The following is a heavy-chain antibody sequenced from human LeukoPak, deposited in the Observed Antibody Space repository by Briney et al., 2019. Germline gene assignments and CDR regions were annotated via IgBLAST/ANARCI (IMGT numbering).Heavy chain of an antibody. CDR2: INHSGST. Sequence: SETLSLTCAVYGGSLSGYYWSWIRQPPGKGLEWIGEINHSGSTNYNPSLKSRVTISVDTSKNQFSLKLSSVTAADTAVYYCARHHSHYYGSGRYYNDYYYMDVWGKGTTVTVSS. J-gene: IGHJ6*03. V-gene: IGHV4-34*01. D-gene: IGHD3-10*01. CDR1: GGSLSGYY. CDR3: ARHHSHYYGSGRYYNDYYYMDV.